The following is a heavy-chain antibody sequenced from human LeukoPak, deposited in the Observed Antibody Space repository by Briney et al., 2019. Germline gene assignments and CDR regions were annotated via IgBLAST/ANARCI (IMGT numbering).Heavy chain of an antibody. V-gene: IGHV3-23*01. D-gene: IGHD2-2*01. Sequence: GGSLRLSCAASGFTFSSYAMSWVRQAPGKGLEWVSAISGSGGSTYYADSVKGRFTISRDNSKNTLYLQMNSLRTEDTAVYYCAKDRVVVPAATDYWGQGTLVTVSS. CDR1: GFTFSSYA. CDR3: AKDRVVVPAATDY. CDR2: ISGSGGST. J-gene: IGHJ4*02.